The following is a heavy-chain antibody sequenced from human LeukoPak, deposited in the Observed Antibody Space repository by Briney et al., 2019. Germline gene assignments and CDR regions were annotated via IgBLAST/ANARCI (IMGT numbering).Heavy chain of an antibody. CDR3: ARDSSGPFDY. D-gene: IGHD3-22*01. V-gene: IGHV1-69*13. J-gene: IGHJ4*02. Sequence: ASVKVSCKASGGTFSSYAISLVRQAPGQGLEWMGGIIPIFGTANYAQKFRGRVTITADESTSTAYMELSSLRSEDTAVYYCARDSSGPFDYWGQGTLVTVSS. CDR1: GGTFSSYA. CDR2: IIPIFGTA.